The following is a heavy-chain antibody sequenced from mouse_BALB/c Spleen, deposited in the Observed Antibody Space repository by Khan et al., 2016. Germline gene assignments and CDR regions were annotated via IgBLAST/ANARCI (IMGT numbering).Heavy chain of an antibody. V-gene: IGHV1-4*01. CDR2: INPSSGYT. Sequence: QVQLKESGAELARPGASVKMSCKASGYTFTSYTMHWVKQRPGQGLEWIGYINPSSGYTNYNQKFKDKATLTADKSSNTAYMQLSSLTSEDSAVYYCARKGLEYGSSHDYFDYWGQGTTLTVSS. CDR3: ARKGLEYGSSHDYFDY. D-gene: IGHD1-1*01. J-gene: IGHJ2*01. CDR1: GYTFTSYT.